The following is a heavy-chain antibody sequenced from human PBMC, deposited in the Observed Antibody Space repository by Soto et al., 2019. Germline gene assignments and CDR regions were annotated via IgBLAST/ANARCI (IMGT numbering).Heavy chain of an antibody. CDR2: ISWSGTNI. J-gene: IGHJ5*02. V-gene: IGHV3-9*01. CDR1: GFTFDDYA. D-gene: IGHD6-13*01. CDR3: AKVGSAALISAAGTGNWFDH. Sequence: DVHLVESGGGLVQPGRSLKLSCGASGFTFDDYAMYWVRQAPGKGPEWVSGISWSGTNIAYADSVKGRFTISRDNAKNTLYLQMNTLRADDTALYYSAKVGSAALISAAGTGNWFDHWGQGSPVTVSS.